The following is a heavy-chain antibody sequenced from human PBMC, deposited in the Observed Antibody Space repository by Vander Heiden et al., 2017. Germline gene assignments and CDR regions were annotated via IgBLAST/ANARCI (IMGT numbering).Heavy chain of an antibody. J-gene: IGHJ6*02. CDR3: ARGHYYGMDV. Sequence: QVQLVESGGGVVQPGRSLSPSCAASGFTFSSYAMHWVRQAPGKGLEWVAVIWYDGSDKYYAESVKGRFTTSRDNSKYTVYLQMNSLRAEDTALYYCARGHYYGMDVWGQGTTVTVSS. CDR1: GFTFSSYA. CDR2: IWYDGSDK. V-gene: IGHV3-33*01.